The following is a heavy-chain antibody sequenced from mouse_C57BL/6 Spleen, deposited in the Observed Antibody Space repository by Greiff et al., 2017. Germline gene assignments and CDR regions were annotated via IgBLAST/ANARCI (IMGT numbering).Heavy chain of an antibody. CDR2: IDPEDGDT. D-gene: IGHD1-1*01. CDR3: TTRFITTVVAHWYFDV. J-gene: IGHJ1*03. CDR1: GFNIKDYY. V-gene: IGHV14-1*01. Sequence: VQLQQSGAELVRPGASVKLSCTASGFNIKDYYMHWVKQRPEQGLEWIGRIDPEDGDTAYAPKFQGKATMTADTSSNTAYLQLSSLTSEDTAVYYCTTRFITTVVAHWYFDVWGTGTTVTVSS.